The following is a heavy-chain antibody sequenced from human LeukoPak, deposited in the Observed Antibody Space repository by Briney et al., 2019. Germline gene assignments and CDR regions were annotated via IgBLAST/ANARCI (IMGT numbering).Heavy chain of an antibody. CDR1: GGSISSYY. CDR2: INHSGST. J-gene: IGHJ4*02. V-gene: IGHV4-34*01. D-gene: IGHD5-12*01. Sequence: SETLSLTCTVSGGSISSYYWSWIRQPPGKGLEWIGEINHSGSTNYNPSLKSRVTISVDTSKNQFSLKLSSVTAADTAVYYCARRARLPHLDYWGQGTLVTVSS. CDR3: ARRARLPHLDY.